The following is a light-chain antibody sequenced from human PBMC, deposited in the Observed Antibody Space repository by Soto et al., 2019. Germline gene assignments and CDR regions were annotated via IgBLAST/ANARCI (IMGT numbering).Light chain of an antibody. CDR1: QSLSSY. V-gene: IGKV3-11*01. Sequence: EIVLTQSPATLSLSQGERVTLSFRASQSLSSYLAWYQQKPGQAPRLLIYDASNSATGIPARFSGSRSGTDFTLTISSLEPEDFAVYYCQQRSNWLTFGGGTKVEIK. CDR3: QQRSNWLT. J-gene: IGKJ4*01. CDR2: DAS.